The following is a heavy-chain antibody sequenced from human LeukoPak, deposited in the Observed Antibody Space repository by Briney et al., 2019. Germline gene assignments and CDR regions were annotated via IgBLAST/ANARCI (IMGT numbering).Heavy chain of an antibody. CDR1: GGTFSSYA. CDR3: ARSPFSGDDDAFDI. CDR2: IIPIFGTA. V-gene: IGHV1-69*13. J-gene: IGHJ3*02. Sequence: SVKVSCKASGGTFSSYAISWVRQAPGQGLEWMGGIIPIFGTANYAQKFQGRVTITADESTSTAYMELSSLRSEDTAVYYCARSPFSGDDDAFDIWGQGTMVTVSS. D-gene: IGHD5-12*01.